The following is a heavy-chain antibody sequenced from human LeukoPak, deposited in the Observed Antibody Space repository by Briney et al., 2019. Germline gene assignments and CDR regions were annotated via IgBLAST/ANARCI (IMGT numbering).Heavy chain of an antibody. CDR3: AGGGIAAADFDY. D-gene: IGHD6-13*01. CDR2: IYYSGST. CDR1: GGSISSYH. J-gene: IGHJ4*02. Sequence: PSETLSLTCTVSGGSISSYHWSWIRQPPGKGLEWIGYIYYSGSTNYNPSLKSRVTISVDTSKNQFSLKLSSVTAADTAVYYCAGGGIAAADFDYWGQGTLVTVSS. V-gene: IGHV4-59*01.